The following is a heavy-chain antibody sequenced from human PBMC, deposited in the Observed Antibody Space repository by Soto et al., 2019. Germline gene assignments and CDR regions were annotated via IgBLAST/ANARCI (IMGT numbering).Heavy chain of an antibody. V-gene: IGHV4-59*08. CDR3: ARNLAAATPSARFDP. CDR1: GASITTYY. CDR2: ISYSGST. Sequence: SETLSLTCTVSGASITTYYWSWIRQPPGKGLEWIGYISYSGSTDYNPSLKSRVTISVDTSKNQFSLKLSSVTAADTAVYYCARNLAAATPSARFDPWGQGTLVTVSS. J-gene: IGHJ5*02. D-gene: IGHD6-13*01.